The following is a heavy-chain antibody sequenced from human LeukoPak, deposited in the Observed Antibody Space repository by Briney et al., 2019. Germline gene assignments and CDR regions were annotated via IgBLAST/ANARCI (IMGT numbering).Heavy chain of an antibody. V-gene: IGHV4-59*01. CDR3: ARVIATGNIVLEY. CDR1: GGSIRAYN. Sequence: SETLSLTCTVSGGSIRAYNTGWIRQPPGKGLEWIGYIYYSGSTNYNPSLKSRVTISVDTSKNQFSLKLSSVTAADTAVYYCARVIATGNIVLEYCCRGTLVTVSS. D-gene: IGHD5-12*01. CDR2: IYYSGST. J-gene: IGHJ4*02.